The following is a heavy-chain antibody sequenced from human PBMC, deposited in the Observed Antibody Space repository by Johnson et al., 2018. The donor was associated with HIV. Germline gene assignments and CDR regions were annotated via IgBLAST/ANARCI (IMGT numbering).Heavy chain of an antibody. CDR1: GFTFDDYA. CDR2: ISWNSGSI. V-gene: IGHV3-9*01. J-gene: IGHJ3*02. Sequence: VQVVESGGGLVQPGRSLRLSCAASGFTFDDYAMHWVRQVPGKGLEWVPGISWNSGSIGYADSVKGRFTISRDNAKNSLYLQMNSLRAEDTALYYCAKDIGGLQWGAFDIWGQGTMVTVSS. D-gene: IGHD5-18*01. CDR3: AKDIGGLQWGAFDI.